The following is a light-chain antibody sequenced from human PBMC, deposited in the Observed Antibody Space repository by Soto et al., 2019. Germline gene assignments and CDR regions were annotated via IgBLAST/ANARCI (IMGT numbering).Light chain of an antibody. Sequence: QSALTHPASGSVSPGQSITISCTGTSSEVGGYDFVSWYQLHPGKAPKLILFEVSDRPSGVSYRFSGSKSANTASLTISGLQIEDEADYFCSSYSISTAYLFGTGTKVTVL. V-gene: IGLV2-14*01. J-gene: IGLJ1*01. CDR1: SSEVGGYDF. CDR3: SSYSISTAYL. CDR2: EVS.